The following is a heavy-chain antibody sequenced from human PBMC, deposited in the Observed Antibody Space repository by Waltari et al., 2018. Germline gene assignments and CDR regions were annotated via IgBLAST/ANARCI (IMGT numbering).Heavy chain of an antibody. Sequence: QVQLVQSGAEVKKPGSSVKVSCKASGGTFSSYAISWVRQAPGQGLEWMGGIIPIFGKANYAQKFKGRVTITADESTSTAYMELSSLRSEDTAVYYCAGHLRQLVRSTIYYWGQGTLVTVSS. J-gene: IGHJ4*02. D-gene: IGHD6-6*01. CDR1: GGTFSSYA. V-gene: IGHV1-69*13. CDR2: IIPIFGKA. CDR3: AGHLRQLVRSTIYY.